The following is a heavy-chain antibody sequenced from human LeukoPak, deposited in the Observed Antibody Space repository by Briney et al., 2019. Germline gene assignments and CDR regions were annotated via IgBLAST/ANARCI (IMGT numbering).Heavy chain of an antibody. J-gene: IGHJ4*02. CDR2: ISNSGTT. D-gene: IGHD6-13*01. CDR1: GFSISSGHY. CDR3: SRGQSISAVVV. V-gene: IGHV4-38-2*02. Sequence: PSETLSLTCTVSGFSISSGHYWGWTRQPPGKGLEWIASISNSGTTFYNPSLKSRVTISVDTSKNQFSLTVTSVTAADTAVYYCSRGQSISAVVVWGQGTLVTVSS.